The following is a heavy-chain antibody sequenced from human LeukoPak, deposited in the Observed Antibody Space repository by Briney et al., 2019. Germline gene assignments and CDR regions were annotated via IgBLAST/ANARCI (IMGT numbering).Heavy chain of an antibody. CDR2: INPNSGGT. V-gene: IGHV1-2*02. CDR1: GYTFTGYY. J-gene: IGHJ3*02. D-gene: IGHD3-22*01. CDR3: ARDYYDSSGYYPDAFDI. Sequence: GASVKVSCKASGYTFTGYYMHWVRQAPGQGLEWMGWINPNSGGTNYAQKFQGRVTMTRDTPISTAYMELSRLRSDDTAVYYCARDYYDSSGYYPDAFDIWGQGTMVTVSS.